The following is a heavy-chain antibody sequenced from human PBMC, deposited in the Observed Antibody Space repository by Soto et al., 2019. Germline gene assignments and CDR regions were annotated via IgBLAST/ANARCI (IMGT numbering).Heavy chain of an antibody. Sequence: GASVKVSCKASGYTFTGYYMHWVRQAPGQGLEWMGWINPNSGGTNYAQKFKGWVTMTRDTSISTAYMELSRLRSDDTAVYYCARGVTGTSLWFDPWGQGTLVTVSS. J-gene: IGHJ5*02. D-gene: IGHD1-7*01. CDR2: INPNSGGT. CDR3: ARGVTGTSLWFDP. CDR1: GYTFTGYY. V-gene: IGHV1-2*04.